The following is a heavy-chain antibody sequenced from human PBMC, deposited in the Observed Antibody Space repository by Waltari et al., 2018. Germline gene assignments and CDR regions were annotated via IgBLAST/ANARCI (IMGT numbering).Heavy chain of an antibody. CDR2: ISSSSCYI. J-gene: IGHJ4*02. V-gene: IGHV3-21*06. D-gene: IGHD2-21*01. Sequence: EVQLVESGGGLVKPGGSLRLSCAASGFTFSSYSMNWVRQAPGKGLEWVSSISSSSCYIYYADSVKGRFTISRDNAQNSLYLIINSLTDEDTAVYYCARDQDWAFDYWGRGTLVTVSS. CDR1: GFTFSSYS. CDR3: ARDQDWAFDY.